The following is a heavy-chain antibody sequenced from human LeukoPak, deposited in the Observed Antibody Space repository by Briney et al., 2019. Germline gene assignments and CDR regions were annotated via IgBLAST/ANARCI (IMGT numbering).Heavy chain of an antibody. Sequence: SETLSLTCTVSGGSISSSSYCWGWIRQPPGKGLEWTGSIYYSGSTYYNPSLKSRVTISVDTSKNQFSLKLSSVTAADTAVYYCARNARGSYDSSGPLDYWGQGTLVTVSS. CDR3: ARNARGSYDSSGPLDY. CDR2: IYYSGST. V-gene: IGHV4-39*01. CDR1: GGSISSSSYC. D-gene: IGHD3-22*01. J-gene: IGHJ4*02.